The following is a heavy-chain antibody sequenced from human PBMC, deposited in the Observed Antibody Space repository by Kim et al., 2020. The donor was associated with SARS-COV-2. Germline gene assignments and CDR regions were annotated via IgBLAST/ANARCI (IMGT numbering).Heavy chain of an antibody. D-gene: IGHD6-13*01. J-gene: IGHJ6*02. CDR2: ISSSSSYI. CDR3: ARGLAAAGPWAIGMDV. Sequence: GGSLRLSCAASGFTFSSYSMNWVRQAPGKGLEWVSSISSSSSYIYYADSVKGRFTISRDNAKNSLYLQMNSLRAEDTAVYYCARGLAAAGPWAIGMDVWGQGTTVTVSS. CDR1: GFTFSSYS. V-gene: IGHV3-21*01.